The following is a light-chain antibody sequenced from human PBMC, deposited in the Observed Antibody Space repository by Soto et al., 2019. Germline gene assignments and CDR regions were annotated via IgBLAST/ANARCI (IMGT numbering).Light chain of an antibody. Sequence: QSVLTQPPSASGTPGQRVTISCSGSSSNIGSNSVSWYQQLPGPAPKLLIYTNIQRPSGVPDRFSGSKSGTSASLAITGLQSGDEAHYYCAAWDDSLSGHVVFGGGTKLTVL. CDR1: SSNIGSNS. V-gene: IGLV1-44*01. CDR2: TNI. J-gene: IGLJ2*01. CDR3: AAWDDSLSGHVV.